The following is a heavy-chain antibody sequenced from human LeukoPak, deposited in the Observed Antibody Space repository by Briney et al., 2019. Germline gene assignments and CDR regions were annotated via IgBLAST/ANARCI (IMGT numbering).Heavy chain of an antibody. CDR1: GGTFSSYA. V-gene: IGHV1-69*05. J-gene: IGHJ4*02. Sequence: ASVKVSCKASGGTFSSYAISWVRQAPGQGLEWMGGIIPIFGTANYAQKFQGRVTITTDESTSTAYMELSSLRSEDMAVYYCARAIGDYVYFDYWGQGTLVTVSS. CDR2: IIPIFGTA. D-gene: IGHD4-17*01. CDR3: ARAIGDYVYFDY.